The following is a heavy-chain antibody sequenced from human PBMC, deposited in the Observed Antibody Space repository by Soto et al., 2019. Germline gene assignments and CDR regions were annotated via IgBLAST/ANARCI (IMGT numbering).Heavy chain of an antibody. D-gene: IGHD2-15*01. CDR2: IIPIFGTA. CDR1: GGTFSSYA. V-gene: IGHV1-69*01. Sequence: QVQLVQSGAEVKKPGSSVKVSCKASGGTFSSYAISWVRQAPGQGLEWMGGIIPIFGTANYAQKFQGRVTITADESTSTAYMELSSLRSEDTAVYYCAREVGAAAPPRYYYGMDVWGQGTTVTVSS. J-gene: IGHJ6*02. CDR3: AREVGAAAPPRYYYGMDV.